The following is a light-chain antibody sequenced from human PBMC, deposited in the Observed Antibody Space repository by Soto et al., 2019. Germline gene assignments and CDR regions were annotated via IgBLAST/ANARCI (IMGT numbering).Light chain of an antibody. J-gene: IGKJ1*01. CDR3: LQDFKYPWT. CDR2: AAS. V-gene: IGKV1-6*01. CDR1: QDIRND. Sequence: GDRVTITCRASQDIRNDLGWYQQKPGKTPKLLIFAASSLQSGVPSRFSGSGSGTDFTLTISSLQPEDFATYYCLQDFKYPWTFGQGTKVEIE.